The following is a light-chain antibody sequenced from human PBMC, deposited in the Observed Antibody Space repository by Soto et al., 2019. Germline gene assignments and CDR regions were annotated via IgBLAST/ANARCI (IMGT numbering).Light chain of an antibody. CDR2: WAS. J-gene: IGKJ3*01. Sequence: DIVMTQSPDSLAVSLGERATINCKSSQSVLYSSNNKNYLAWFQQKPGQPPKLLIYWASTRESGVPDRFSGSGSGTDFTLTISSLQAEDGAVYYCQQYYGIPPFTFGPGTKVDIK. V-gene: IGKV4-1*01. CDR1: QSVLYSSNNKNY. CDR3: QQYYGIPPFT.